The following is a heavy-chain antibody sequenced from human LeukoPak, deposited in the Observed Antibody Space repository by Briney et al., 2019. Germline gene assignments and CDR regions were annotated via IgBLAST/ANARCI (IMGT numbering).Heavy chain of an antibody. Sequence: SDTLSLTCTVSGGSISSYFWSWIRQPPGKGLEWIGYIYYSGSTNYNPSLRSRVTISVDTSKNQFSLKLNSVTAADTAVYYCARGGSSSWYYFDYWGQGTRVTVSS. CDR1: GGSISSYF. D-gene: IGHD6-13*01. J-gene: IGHJ4*02. CDR3: ARGGSSSWYYFDY. V-gene: IGHV4-59*07. CDR2: IYYSGST.